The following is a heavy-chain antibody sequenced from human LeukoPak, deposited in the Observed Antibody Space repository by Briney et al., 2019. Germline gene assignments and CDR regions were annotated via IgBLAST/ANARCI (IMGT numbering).Heavy chain of an antibody. V-gene: IGHV4-34*01. D-gene: IGHD5-12*01. Sequence: KSGGSLRLSCAASGFMFTSYSMNWVRQPPGKGLEWIGEVNHSGSTKYNPSLKSRVTISVDTSKNQFSLKLSSVTAADTAVYYCARAGDYSGYADSWGQGTLVTVSS. CDR2: VNHSGST. J-gene: IGHJ4*02. CDR3: ARAGDYSGYADS. CDR1: GFMFTSYS.